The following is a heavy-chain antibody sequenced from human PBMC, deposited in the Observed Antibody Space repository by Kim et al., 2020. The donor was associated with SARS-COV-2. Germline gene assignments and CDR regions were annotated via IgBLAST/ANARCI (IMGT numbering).Heavy chain of an antibody. CDR2: INAGTGNT. D-gene: IGHD3-3*01. CDR1: GYSFTAYA. J-gene: IGHJ5*02. CDR3: ARGGGPLKFLEWLLGYFDL. V-gene: IGHV1-3*01. Sequence: ASVKVSCKTSGYSFTAYAIHWVRRAPGQRLEWMGWINAGTGNTEYSQNLQGRVTITRDTSASTAYMELSSLRSEDTAVYYCARGGGPLKFLEWLLGYFDLWGRRTLVTVSS.